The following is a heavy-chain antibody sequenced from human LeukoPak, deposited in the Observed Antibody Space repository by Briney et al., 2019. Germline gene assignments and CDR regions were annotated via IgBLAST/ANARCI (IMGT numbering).Heavy chain of an antibody. CDR3: ARDHGDYLYYFDY. CDR1: GGSISSYY. Sequence: SETLSLTCTVSGGSISSYYWSWIRQPPGKGLEWIGYIYYSGSTNYNPSPKSRVTISVDTSKNQFSLKLSSVTAADTAVYYCARDHGDYLYYFDYLGQGTLVTVSS. V-gene: IGHV4-59*01. J-gene: IGHJ4*02. D-gene: IGHD4-17*01. CDR2: IYYSGST.